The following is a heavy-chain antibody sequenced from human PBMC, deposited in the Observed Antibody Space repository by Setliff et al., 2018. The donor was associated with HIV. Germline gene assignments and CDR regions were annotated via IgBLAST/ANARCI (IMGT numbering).Heavy chain of an antibody. V-gene: IGHV1-46*04. CDR1: GYTFTRHH. CDR3: ARVGGSGTYSTLDY. J-gene: IGHJ4*02. CDR2: INPSGGST. Sequence: GASVKVSCKASGYTFTRHHVHWARQAPGQGLEWMGIINPSGGSTSYAQKLQGRFTLTSDTSTDTVYMELRSLRSEDSAVYYCARVGGSGTYSTLDYWGQGTLVTVSS. D-gene: IGHD3-10*01.